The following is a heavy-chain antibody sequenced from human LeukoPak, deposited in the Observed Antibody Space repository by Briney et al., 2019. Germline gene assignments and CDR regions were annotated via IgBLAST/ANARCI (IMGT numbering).Heavy chain of an antibody. CDR2: ISSSGSPI. Sequence: GGSLRLSCAASGFTFSSYGMHWVRQAPGKGLEWISYISSSGSPIYYADSVKGRFTISRDNTKNSLYLQMTSLRAEDTAVYYCARDNLGGSYYDSSAGYWGQGTLVTVSS. D-gene: IGHD3-22*01. V-gene: IGHV3-48*04. CDR1: GFTFSSYG. CDR3: ARDNLGGSYYDSSAGY. J-gene: IGHJ4*02.